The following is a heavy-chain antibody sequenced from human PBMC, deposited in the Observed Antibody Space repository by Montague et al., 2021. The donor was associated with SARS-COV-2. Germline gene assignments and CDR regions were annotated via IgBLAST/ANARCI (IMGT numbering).Heavy chain of an antibody. CDR3: AHRGGSSWTNPYFDY. D-gene: IGHD6-13*01. J-gene: IGHJ4*02. CDR2: IYWDDDK. Sequence: PALVKPTQTLTLTCTFSGFSLSTSGEAVGWIRQPPGKALEWLALIYWDDDKRYSPSLKSRLTITKDTSKNQVVLTMTNIDPVDTATYYCAHRGGSSWTNPYFDYWGQGTLVTVSS. CDR1: GFSLSTSGEA. V-gene: IGHV2-5*02.